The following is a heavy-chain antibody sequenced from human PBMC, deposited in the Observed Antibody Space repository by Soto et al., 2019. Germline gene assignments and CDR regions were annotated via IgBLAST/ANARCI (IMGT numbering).Heavy chain of an antibody. CDR1: GGTFSSYA. CDR3: ARAKGGYCSGGSCYSKGLWFDP. V-gene: IGHV1-69*13. Sequence: ASVKVSCKASGGTFSSYAISWVRQAPGQGLEWMGGIIPIFGTANYAQKFQGRVTITADESTSTAYMELSSLRSEDTAVYYCARAKGGYCSGGSCYSKGLWFDPWGQGTLVTVSS. CDR2: IIPIFGTA. D-gene: IGHD2-15*01. J-gene: IGHJ5*02.